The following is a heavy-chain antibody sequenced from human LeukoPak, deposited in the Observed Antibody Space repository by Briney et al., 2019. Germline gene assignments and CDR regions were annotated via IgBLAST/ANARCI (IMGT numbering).Heavy chain of an antibody. Sequence: ASVKVSCKASGYTFTDYYMHWVRQAPGQGLEWMGWINPNSGGTNYAQKFQGRVTMTRDTSISTAYMELSRLRSDDTAVYYCARVFMITFGGVIGGDAFDIWGQGTMVTVSS. CDR3: ARVFMITFGGVIGGDAFDI. CDR1: GYTFTDYY. D-gene: IGHD3-16*02. V-gene: IGHV1-2*02. CDR2: INPNSGGT. J-gene: IGHJ3*02.